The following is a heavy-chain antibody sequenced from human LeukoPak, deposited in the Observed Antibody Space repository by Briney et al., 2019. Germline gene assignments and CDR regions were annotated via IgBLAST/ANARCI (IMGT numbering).Heavy chain of an antibody. Sequence: SETLSLTCTVSGGSISSGGYYWSWIRQPPGKGLEWIGYIYHSGSTYYNPSLKSRVTISVDRSKNQSSLKLSSVTAADTAVYYCARYSQYFDYWGQGTLVTVSS. CDR1: GGSISSGGYY. V-gene: IGHV4-30-2*01. CDR3: ARYSQYFDY. D-gene: IGHD5-18*01. J-gene: IGHJ4*02. CDR2: IYHSGST.